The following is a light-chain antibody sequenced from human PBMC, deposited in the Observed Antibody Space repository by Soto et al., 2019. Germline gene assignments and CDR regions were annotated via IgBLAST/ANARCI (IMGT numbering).Light chain of an antibody. Sequence: EIVLTQSPGTLSLSPGERATLSSRASRPVSGSFLAWYRKKRGQSPSLLFYGASSRATGIPVRFSGSGSGTDFTLTISRLEPEDFAVYYCQQYGGSPWTFGHGTKVEIK. V-gene: IGKV3-20*01. CDR1: RPVSGSF. J-gene: IGKJ1*01. CDR2: GAS. CDR3: QQYGGSPWT.